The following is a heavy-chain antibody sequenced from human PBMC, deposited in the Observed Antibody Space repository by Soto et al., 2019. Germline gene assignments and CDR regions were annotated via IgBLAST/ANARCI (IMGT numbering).Heavy chain of an antibody. CDR1: GFSLSTSGVG. J-gene: IGHJ2*01. CDR3: AHLSAYATFAL. Sequence: QITLKESGPTLVKPTQTLTLTCTFSGFSLSTSGVGVGWIRQPPGKALEWLALIYWDDDERYSQSLKSRLTITKDTSKNQVLLTMTNMDPVDTATYYCAHLSAYATFALWGRGTLGTVSS. CDR2: IYWDDDE. D-gene: IGHD2-21*01. V-gene: IGHV2-5*02.